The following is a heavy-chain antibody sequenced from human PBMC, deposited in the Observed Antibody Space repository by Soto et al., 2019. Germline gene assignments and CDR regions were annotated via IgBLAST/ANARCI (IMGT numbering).Heavy chain of an antibody. Sequence: SETLSLACTVSGGSISSSSYHWGWIRQPPGKGLEWIGSIYYSGTTYYNPSLKSRVTISVDTSKNQFSLRLSSVTAADTAVYYCARSISVAMDFWGQGTLVTVS. D-gene: IGHD6-19*01. V-gene: IGHV4-39*01. CDR1: GGSISSSSYH. CDR2: IYYSGTT. J-gene: IGHJ4*02. CDR3: ARSISVAMDF.